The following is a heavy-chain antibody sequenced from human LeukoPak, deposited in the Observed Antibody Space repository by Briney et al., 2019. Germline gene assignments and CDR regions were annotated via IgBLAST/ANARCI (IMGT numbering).Heavy chain of an antibody. Sequence: GGSLRLSCAASGFTFSSYGMHWVRQAPGKGLEWVAVISYDGSNKYYADSVKGRFTISRDNSKNTLYLQMNSLRAEDTAVYYCAKDQSNSSWFGGYYYYYGMDVWGQGTTVTVSS. V-gene: IGHV3-30*18. D-gene: IGHD6-13*01. CDR3: AKDQSNSSWFGGYYYYYGMDV. CDR1: GFTFSSYG. CDR2: ISYDGSNK. J-gene: IGHJ6*02.